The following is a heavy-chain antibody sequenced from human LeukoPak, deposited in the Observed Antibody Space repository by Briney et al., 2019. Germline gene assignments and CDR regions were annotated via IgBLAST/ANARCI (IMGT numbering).Heavy chain of an antibody. CDR1: GFTFSSYW. Sequence: GGSLRLSCAASGFTFSSYWMHWVRQAPGQGLVWVSRISSDGSSTVYAGSVKGRFTISRDNAKNSLYLQMNSLRDEDTAVYYCARLTFGATEAYWGQGALVTVSS. CDR3: ARLTFGATEAY. V-gene: IGHV3-74*01. J-gene: IGHJ4*02. CDR2: ISSDGSST. D-gene: IGHD1-26*01.